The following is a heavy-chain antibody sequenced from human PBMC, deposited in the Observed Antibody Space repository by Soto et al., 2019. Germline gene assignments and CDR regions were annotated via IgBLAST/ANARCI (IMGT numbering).Heavy chain of an antibody. J-gene: IGHJ4*02. CDR1: GFTFSSYE. Sequence: LRLSCAASGFTFSSYEMNWVRQAPGKGLEWVPYITGSGFTIYYADSVKGRFTISRDNAKNSLYLQMNSLRVEDTAVYYCARTYYDGSGYYYLDSWGQGTLVTVSS. V-gene: IGHV3-48*03. CDR2: ITGSGFTI. CDR3: ARTYYDGSGYYYLDS. D-gene: IGHD3-22*01.